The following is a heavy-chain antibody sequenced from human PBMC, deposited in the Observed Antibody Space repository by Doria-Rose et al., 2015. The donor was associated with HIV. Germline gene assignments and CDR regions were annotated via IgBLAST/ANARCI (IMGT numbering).Heavy chain of an antibody. D-gene: IGHD3-3*01. CDR2: IRSKAYGGTT. CDR3: TKSYNNFWSGSYYDY. J-gene: IGHJ4*01. Sequence: VQLVESGGGLVPPGRALRLSCRVFGFTFADSAINWVRQAPGKGLEWLGFIRSKAYGGTTEYAASLKDRFTISRDDSNTIAYLHMNSLKTEDTAVYFCTKSYNNFWSGSYYDYWGPGTRVPVSS. V-gene: IGHV3-49*04. CDR1: GFTFADSA.